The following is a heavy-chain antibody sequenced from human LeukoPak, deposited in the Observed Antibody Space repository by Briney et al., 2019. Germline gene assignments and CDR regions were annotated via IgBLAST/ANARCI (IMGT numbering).Heavy chain of an antibody. CDR2: IYYSGST. V-gene: IGHV4-39*01. D-gene: IGHD3-3*01. J-gene: IGHJ4*02. CDR1: GGPISSSSYY. Sequence: SETLSLTCTVSGGPISSSSYYWGWIRQPPGKGLEWIGSIYYSGSTYYNPSLKSRVTISVDTSKNQFSLKLSSVTAADTAVYYCARHVAPLDFWSGYPLYHFDYWGQGTLVTVSS. CDR3: ARHVAPLDFWSGYPLYHFDY.